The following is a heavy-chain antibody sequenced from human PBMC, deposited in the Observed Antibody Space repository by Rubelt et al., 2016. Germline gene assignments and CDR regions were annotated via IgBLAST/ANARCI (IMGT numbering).Heavy chain of an antibody. CDR3: ARAADTAMVYEGYYFDY. Sequence: QLQLQESGPGLVKPSETLSLTCTVSGGSISSSSYYWGWIRQPPGKGLEWIGSIYYSGSTYYNPSLKSRVTISVDTSKNQFSLKLSSVTAADTAVYYCARAADTAMVYEGYYFDYWGQGTLVTVSS. D-gene: IGHD5-18*01. V-gene: IGHV4-39*07. CDR1: GGSISSSSYY. J-gene: IGHJ4*02. CDR2: IYYSGST.